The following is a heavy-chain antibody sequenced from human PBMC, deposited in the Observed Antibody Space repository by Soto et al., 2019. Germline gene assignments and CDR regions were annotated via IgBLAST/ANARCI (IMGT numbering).Heavy chain of an antibody. Sequence: GWSLRLACASSGFTFISYAMSWVRQVPGKGLEWVSALSGSTGNAYYADSVKGRVTISRDNSKNTLYLQMNSLRGEDTAVYYCAKDRYSGSTGEFDYWGQGTLVTVSS. J-gene: IGHJ4*02. CDR3: AKDRYSGSTGEFDY. D-gene: IGHD6-6*01. CDR1: GFTFISYA. CDR2: LSGSTGNA. V-gene: IGHV3-23*01.